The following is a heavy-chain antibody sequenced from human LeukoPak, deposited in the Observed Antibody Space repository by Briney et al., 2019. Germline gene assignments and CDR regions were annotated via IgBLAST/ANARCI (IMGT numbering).Heavy chain of an antibody. Sequence: SETLSLTCTVSSGSISSSTYYWGWIRQPPGKGLEWIGEINHSGSTNYNPSLKSRVTISVDTSKNQFSLKLSSVTAADTAVYYCARGGQPVRKRGPEYFQHWGQGTLVTVSS. D-gene: IGHD6-6*01. J-gene: IGHJ1*01. V-gene: IGHV4-39*07. CDR2: INHSGST. CDR1: SGSISSSTYY. CDR3: ARGGQPVRKRGPEYFQH.